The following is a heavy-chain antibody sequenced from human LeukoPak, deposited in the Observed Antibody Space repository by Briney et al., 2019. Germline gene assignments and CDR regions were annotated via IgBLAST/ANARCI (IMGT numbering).Heavy chain of an antibody. D-gene: IGHD3-22*01. CDR2: ISAYNGNT. CDR1: GYTFSSYG. V-gene: IGHV1-18*01. Sequence: GASAKVSCKASGYTFSSYGISWVRQAPGQGLEWMGWISAYNGNTNYAQKVQGRVTLTTETSTSTAYMELRSLRSDDTAVYYCARDRQLGSSGYYAAYWGQGTLVTVSS. CDR3: ARDRQLGSSGYYAAY. J-gene: IGHJ4*02.